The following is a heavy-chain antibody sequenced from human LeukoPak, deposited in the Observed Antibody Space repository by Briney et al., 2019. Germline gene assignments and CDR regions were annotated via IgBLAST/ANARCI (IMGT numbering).Heavy chain of an antibody. D-gene: IGHD6-13*01. CDR3: ARQQLSQLYYFGS. CDR1: GGSISSYY. J-gene: IGHJ4*02. V-gene: IGHV4-59*01. CDR2: IYYSGST. Sequence: SETLAPTCTVSGGSISSYYWSWIRQPPGKGLEWIGYIYYSGSTNYNPSLKSRVTISVDTSKNQFSLKLSSVTAAGTAVYYCARQQLSQLYYFGSSGQGSLVTVSS.